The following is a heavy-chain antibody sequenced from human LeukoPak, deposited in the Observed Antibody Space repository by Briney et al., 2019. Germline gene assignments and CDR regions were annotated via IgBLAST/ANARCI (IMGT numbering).Heavy chain of an antibody. J-gene: IGHJ3*02. CDR2: IIPIFGTA. V-gene: IGHV1-69*05. CDR1: GGTFSSYA. CDR3: ASCPFGGSYYRCAFDI. D-gene: IGHD1-26*01. Sequence: SVKVSCKASGGTFSSYAISWVRQAPGQGPEWMGGIIPIFGTANYAQKFQGRVTITTDESTSTAYMELSSLRSEDTAVYYCASCPFGGSYYRCAFDIWGQGTMVTVSS.